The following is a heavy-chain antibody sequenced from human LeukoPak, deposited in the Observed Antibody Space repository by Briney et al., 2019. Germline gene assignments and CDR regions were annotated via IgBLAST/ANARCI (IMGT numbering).Heavy chain of an antibody. CDR3: ARLNSGTYSPAYFDY. J-gene: IGHJ4*02. CDR1: GSSISSYY. CDR2: IYYTGNT. D-gene: IGHD1-26*01. Sequence: SETLSLTCTVSGSSISSYYWSWIRQPPGKGLDWIGHIYYTGNTNYNPSLRSRVTISVDTSKNQSSLKVNSVTAADTAVYYCARLNSGTYSPAYFDYWGQGTLVTVSS. V-gene: IGHV4-59*08.